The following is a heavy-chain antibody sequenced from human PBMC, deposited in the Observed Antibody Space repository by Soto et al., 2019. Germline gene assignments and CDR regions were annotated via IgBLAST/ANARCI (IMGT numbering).Heavy chain of an antibody. J-gene: IGHJ4*02. Sequence: SETLSLTCTVSGGSISNFYWSWIRQPPGKGLEWIGYISYSGNTNYNPSLKSQVSISEDTSKNQLSLNLTSVTAADTAVYYCARAPMVLSRSYFDSWGQGTPVTVS. V-gene: IGHV4-59*01. D-gene: IGHD2-8*01. CDR1: GGSISNFY. CDR3: ARAPMVLSRSYFDS. CDR2: ISYSGNT.